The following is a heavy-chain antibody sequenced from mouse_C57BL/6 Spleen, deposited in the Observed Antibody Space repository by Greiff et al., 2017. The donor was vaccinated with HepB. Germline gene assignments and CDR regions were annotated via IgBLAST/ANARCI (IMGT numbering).Heavy chain of an antibody. D-gene: IGHD2-2*01. CDR3: AREGNGYDFDY. CDR1: GYAFSSSW. V-gene: IGHV1-82*01. Sequence: VQLVESGPELVKPGASVKISCKASGYAFSSSWMNWVKQRPGKGLEWIGRIYPGDGDTNYNGKFKGKATLTADKSSSTAYMQLSSLTSEDSAVYFCAREGNGYDFDYWGQGTTLTVSS. CDR2: IYPGDGDT. J-gene: IGHJ2*01.